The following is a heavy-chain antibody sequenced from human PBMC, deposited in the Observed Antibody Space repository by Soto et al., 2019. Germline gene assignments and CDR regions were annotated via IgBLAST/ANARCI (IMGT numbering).Heavy chain of an antibody. CDR1: GYTFTTYG. CDR3: ARRHWLYYYDGMDV. CDR2: ISAYNGNT. Sequence: QVQLVQSGAEVKKPGASVKVSCKASGYTFTTYGISWVRQAPGQGLEWMGWISAYNGNTNYAQKPQGRVTMTPDTSTSTAHMELRSLRSDDTSLYYCARRHWLYYYDGMDVWGQGTTVTVSS. D-gene: IGHD6-19*01. J-gene: IGHJ6*02. V-gene: IGHV1-18*01.